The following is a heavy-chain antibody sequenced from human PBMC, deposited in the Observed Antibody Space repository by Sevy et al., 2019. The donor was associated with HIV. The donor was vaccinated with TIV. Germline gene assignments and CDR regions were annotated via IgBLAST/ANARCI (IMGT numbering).Heavy chain of an antibody. CDR1: GFTFSSYS. CDR2: ISSSSSYI. CDR3: ARGSLPYQLVVYEPNYYYGMDV. Sequence: GSLRLSCAASGFTFSSYSMNWVRQAPGKGLEWVSSISSSSSYIYYADSVKGRFTISRDNAKNSLYLQMNSLRAEDTAVYYCARGSLPYQLVVYEPNYYYGMDVWGQGTTVTVSS. J-gene: IGHJ6*02. D-gene: IGHD2-8*02. V-gene: IGHV3-21*01.